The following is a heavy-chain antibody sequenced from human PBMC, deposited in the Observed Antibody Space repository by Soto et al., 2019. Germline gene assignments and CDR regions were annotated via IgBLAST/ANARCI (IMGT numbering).Heavy chain of an antibody. CDR2: ITSSSSYI. Sequence: EMQLVESGGGLVKPGGSLRLSCAASGFSLSDYNMNWVRQAPGKGLEWVSSITSSSSYIFYADSVKGRFTVSRDNARNSLYLQMNSLRDEDTAVYYCAPQPAVGMDVWGQGTTVTVSS. CDR3: APQPAVGMDV. V-gene: IGHV3-21*06. CDR1: GFSLSDYN. J-gene: IGHJ6*02.